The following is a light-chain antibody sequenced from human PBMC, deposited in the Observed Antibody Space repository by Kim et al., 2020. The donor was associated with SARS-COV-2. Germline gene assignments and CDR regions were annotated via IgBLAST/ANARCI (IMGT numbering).Light chain of an antibody. V-gene: IGLV3-1*01. CDR3: QAWDSSTGLV. Sequence: SYELTQPPSVSVSPGQTASITCSGDRLGDKYACWYQQKPGQSPVLVMYQDNKRPSGIPERFSGSNSGNTATLTISGTQAMDEADYYCQAWDSSTGLVFGGGTQLTVL. J-gene: IGLJ3*02. CDR1: RLGDKY. CDR2: QDN.